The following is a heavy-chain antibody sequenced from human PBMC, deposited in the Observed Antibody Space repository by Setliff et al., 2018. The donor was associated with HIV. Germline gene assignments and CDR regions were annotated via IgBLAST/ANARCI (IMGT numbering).Heavy chain of an antibody. D-gene: IGHD3-3*01. Sequence: PSETLSLTCTASGGSFTSRSYYWGWIRQPPGKGLEWIGSIFYSGITYYNPSLKSRVTISVDTSKNQFSLNLTSVTAADTAVYYCARSKTFYDFWGGYYTHGAFKIWGLGTMVTVS. CDR2: IFYSGIT. CDR3: ARSKTFYDFWGGYYTHGAFKI. CDR1: GGSFTSRSYY. V-gene: IGHV4-39*01. J-gene: IGHJ3*02.